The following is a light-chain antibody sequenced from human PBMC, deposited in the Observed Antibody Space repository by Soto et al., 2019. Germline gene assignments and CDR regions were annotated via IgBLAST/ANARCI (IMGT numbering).Light chain of an antibody. Sequence: EIVLTQSPATLSLSPGERATLSCRASQRVSSYLAWYQQKPGQAPRLLIYDASNRATGIPARFSGSGSGTEFTLTISSLEPEDFAVYYCQQRSNWPPITFGQGTRLEIK. V-gene: IGKV3-11*01. CDR2: DAS. J-gene: IGKJ5*01. CDR1: QRVSSY. CDR3: QQRSNWPPIT.